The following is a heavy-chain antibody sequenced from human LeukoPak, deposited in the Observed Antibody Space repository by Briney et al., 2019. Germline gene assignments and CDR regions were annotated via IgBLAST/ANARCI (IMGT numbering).Heavy chain of an antibody. CDR2: INGGGDAT. V-gene: IGHV3-23*01. J-gene: IGHJ4*02. D-gene: IGHD4-11*01. CDR1: GFTFISYA. Sequence: GGSLRLSCAASGFTFISYAMTWVRQAPGKGLEWVAAINGGGDATNYADSVKGRFTISRDNSKNTLYLQMNSLRAEDTAVYYCAKDRLATTVTLDYWGQGTLVTVSS. CDR3: AKDRLATTVTLDY.